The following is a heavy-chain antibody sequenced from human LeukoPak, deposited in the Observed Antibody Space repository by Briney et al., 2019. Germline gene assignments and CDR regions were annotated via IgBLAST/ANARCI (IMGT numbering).Heavy chain of an antibody. D-gene: IGHD2-2*01. CDR2: ISSGGTTI. CDR1: GFTFSEFE. Sequence: GGSLRLSCAASGFTFSEFEMNWVRQAPGKGLEWVSDISSGGTTIFYADSVKGRFTISRDNARNSLYLRMNSLRDEDTAIYYCTRGLVVWGQGALVTVSS. V-gene: IGHV3-48*03. CDR3: TRGLVV. J-gene: IGHJ4*02.